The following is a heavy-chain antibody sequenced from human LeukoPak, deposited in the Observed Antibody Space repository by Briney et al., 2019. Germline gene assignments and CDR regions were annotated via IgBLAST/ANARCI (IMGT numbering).Heavy chain of an antibody. CDR2: IIPIFGTA. CDR3: ARAGGREVLMVYAMNNWFDP. D-gene: IGHD2-8*01. V-gene: IGHV1-69*13. Sequence: GASVKVSCKASGGTSSSYAISWVRQAPGQGLEWMGGIIPIFGTANYAQKFQGRVTITADESTSTAYMELSSLRSEDTAVYYCARAGGREVLMVYAMNNWFDPWGQGTLVTVSS. J-gene: IGHJ5*02. CDR1: GGTSSSYA.